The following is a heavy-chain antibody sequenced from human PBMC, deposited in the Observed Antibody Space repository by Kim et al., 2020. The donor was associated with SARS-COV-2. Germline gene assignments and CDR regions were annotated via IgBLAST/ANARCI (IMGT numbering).Heavy chain of an antibody. D-gene: IGHD2-15*01. Sequence: YADSVKGRFTISRDNSKNTLYLQMNSLRAEDTAVYYCAKGAELAATPFDYWGQGTLVTVSS. CDR3: AKGAELAATPFDY. V-gene: IGHV3-23*01. J-gene: IGHJ4*02.